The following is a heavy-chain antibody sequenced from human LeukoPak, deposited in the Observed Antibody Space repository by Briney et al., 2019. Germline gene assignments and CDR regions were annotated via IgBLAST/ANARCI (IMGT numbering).Heavy chain of an antibody. CDR1: GYTFTNYF. V-gene: IGHV1-69*02. D-gene: IGHD6-19*01. CDR3: ASVLSGIAVAGSFDP. CDR2: IIPILGIA. J-gene: IGHJ5*02. Sequence: SVKVSCKASGYTFTNYFMHWVRQAPGQGLEWMGRIIPILGIANYAQKFQGRVTITADKSTSTAYMELSSLRSEDTAVYYCASVLSGIAVAGSFDPWGQGTLVTVSS.